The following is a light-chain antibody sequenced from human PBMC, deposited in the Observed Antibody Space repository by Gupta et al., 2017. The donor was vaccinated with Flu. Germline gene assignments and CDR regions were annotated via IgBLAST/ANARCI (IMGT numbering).Light chain of an antibody. CDR3: MIWHSSAWV. J-gene: IGLJ2*01. CDR1: SGINVGTSK. V-gene: IGLV5-45*01. CDR2: YKSDSDK. Sequence: CTLRSGINVGTSKIYWYQQKPGSPPQYLLTYKSDSDKQQGSGVPSRFSGPKDASANAGILLISGLQSEDEADYYCMIWHSSAWVFGGGTKLTVL.